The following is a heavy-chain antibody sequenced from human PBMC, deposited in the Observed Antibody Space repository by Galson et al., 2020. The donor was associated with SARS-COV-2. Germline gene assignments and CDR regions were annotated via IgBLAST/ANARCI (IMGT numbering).Heavy chain of an antibody. CDR3: ARTQSPGLIGGRFLFFDY. D-gene: IGHD3-16*01. J-gene: IGHJ4*02. CDR1: GGSISSGDYY. Sequence: SETLSLTCTVSGGSISSGDYYWSWIRQSPGNVLEWIGYIYYSGVRYYNPSLESRLTMSVDTSKNQFSLKLNSVTAADTAVYYCARTQSPGLIGGRFLFFDYWGQGTLVTVSS. CDR2: IYYSGVR. V-gene: IGHV4-30-4*01.